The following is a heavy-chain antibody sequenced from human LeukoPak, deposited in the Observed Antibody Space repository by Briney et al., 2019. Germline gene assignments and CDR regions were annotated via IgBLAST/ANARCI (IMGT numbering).Heavy chain of an antibody. Sequence: GGSLGLSCAASGITFSTYWMSWVRQAPGKGLEWVANIKQDGSEKYYVDSVKGRFTISRDNAKNSLYLQMNSLRAEDTAVYYCASVAWIQLGACFDYWGQGTLVTVSS. V-gene: IGHV3-7*01. CDR3: ASVAWIQLGACFDY. D-gene: IGHD5-18*01. CDR1: GITFSTYW. CDR2: IKQDGSEK. J-gene: IGHJ4*02.